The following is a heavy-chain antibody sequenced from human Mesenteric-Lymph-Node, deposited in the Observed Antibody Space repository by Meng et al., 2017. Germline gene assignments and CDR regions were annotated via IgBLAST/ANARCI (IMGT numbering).Heavy chain of an antibody. CDR1: GFTFSDYY. CDR3: ARDVLGGAQDY. D-gene: IGHD3-16*01. V-gene: IGHV3-11*04. CDR2: ISSSGSTI. J-gene: IGHJ4*02. Sequence: GESLKISCAASGFTFSDYYMSWIRQAPGKGLEWVSYISSSGSTIYYADSVKGRFTISRDNAKNSLYLQMNSLRAEDTAVYYCARDVLGGAQDYWGQGTLVTVSS.